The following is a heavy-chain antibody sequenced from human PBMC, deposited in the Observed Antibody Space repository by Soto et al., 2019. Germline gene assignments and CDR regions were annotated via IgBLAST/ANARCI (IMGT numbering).Heavy chain of an antibody. CDR2: ISSSSSYI. CDR1: GFTFSSYS. CDR3: ARDRAPSIVVVVAAIGY. Sequence: EVQLVESGGGLVKRGGSLRLSCAASGFTFSSYSMNWVRQAPGKGLEWVSSISSSSSYIYYADSVKGRFTISRDNAKNSLYLQMNSLRAEDTAVYYCARDRAPSIVVVVAAIGYWGQGTLVTVSS. V-gene: IGHV3-21*01. J-gene: IGHJ4*02. D-gene: IGHD2-15*01.